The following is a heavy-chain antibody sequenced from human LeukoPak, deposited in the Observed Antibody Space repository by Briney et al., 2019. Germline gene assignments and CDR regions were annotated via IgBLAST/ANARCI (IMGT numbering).Heavy chain of an antibody. CDR2: IYYSGST. Sequence: SETLSLTCTVSGGSISSYYLSWIRQPPGKGLEWIGYIYYSGSTNYSPSLKSRVTISVDTSKNQFSLKLSSVTAADTAVYYCARGWGYFDSWGQGTLVTVSS. D-gene: IGHD7-27*01. J-gene: IGHJ4*02. V-gene: IGHV4-59*08. CDR1: GGSISSYY. CDR3: ARGWGYFDS.